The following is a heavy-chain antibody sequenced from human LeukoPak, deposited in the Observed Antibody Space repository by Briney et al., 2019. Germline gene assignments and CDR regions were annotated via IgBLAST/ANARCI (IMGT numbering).Heavy chain of an antibody. CDR1: GGSIRSYY. V-gene: IGHV4-59*08. CDR3: ARQLWSSYFDY. J-gene: IGHJ4*02. D-gene: IGHD5-18*01. Sequence: SETLSLTFTVSGGSIRSYYWSWIRQPPGKGLEWIAYIYYSGSTNYNPSLKSRVTISVDTSKNQFSLKLSSVTAADTAVYYCARQLWSSYFDYWGQGTLVTVSS. CDR2: IYYSGST.